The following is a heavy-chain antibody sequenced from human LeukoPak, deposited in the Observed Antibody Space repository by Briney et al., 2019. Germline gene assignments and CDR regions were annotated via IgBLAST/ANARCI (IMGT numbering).Heavy chain of an antibody. D-gene: IGHD4-17*01. Sequence: SETLSLTCTVSGGSISSYYRSWIRQPPGKGLEWIGYIYYSGSTNYNPSLKSRVTISVDTSKNQFSLKLSSVTAADTAVYYCAREDHDYGDYTAFDIWGQGTMVTVSS. CDR1: GGSISSYY. V-gene: IGHV4-59*01. CDR3: AREDHDYGDYTAFDI. CDR2: IYYSGST. J-gene: IGHJ3*02.